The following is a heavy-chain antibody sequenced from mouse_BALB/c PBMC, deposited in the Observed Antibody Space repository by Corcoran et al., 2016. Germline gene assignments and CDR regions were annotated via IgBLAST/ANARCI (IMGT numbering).Heavy chain of an antibody. D-gene: IGHD2-1*01. V-gene: IGHV14-3*02. CDR1: GFNIKDTY. Sequence: EVQLQQSGAELVKPGASVKLSCTASGFNIKDTYMHWVKQRPEQGQEWIGRIDPANGSTKYDPKFQGKATMTADTSSNTVYLQLSSLTSEATAVYYCGRSREGNYVVYWGQGTTLTVSS. CDR3: GRSREGNYVVY. J-gene: IGHJ2*01. CDR2: IDPANGST.